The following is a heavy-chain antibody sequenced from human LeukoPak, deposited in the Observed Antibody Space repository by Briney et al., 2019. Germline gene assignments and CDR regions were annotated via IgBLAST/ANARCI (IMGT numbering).Heavy chain of an antibody. CDR3: ARYCSGASCYSGLDY. V-gene: IGHV3-23*01. D-gene: IGHD2-2*01. J-gene: IGHJ4*02. CDR1: GFTFNNYF. CDR2: ISGSGDST. Sequence: TGGSLRLSCAASGFTFNNYFMAWVRRAPGKELEWVSTISGSGDSTYYADFVKGLFTISRDNSRNTLYLQMNSLRADDTAVYYCARYCSGASCYSGLDYWGQGTLVTVSS.